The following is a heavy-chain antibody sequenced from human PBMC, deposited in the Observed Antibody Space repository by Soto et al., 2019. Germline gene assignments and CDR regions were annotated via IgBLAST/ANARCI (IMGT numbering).Heavy chain of an antibody. D-gene: IGHD4-17*01. CDR3: ARVEDYGDYFDY. V-gene: IGHV4-61*01. J-gene: IGHJ4*02. Sequence: QVQLQESGPGLVKPSETLSLTCTVSGASVRSGSYYWSWVRQPPGRGLEWIGYIYDTGTTNYNPSLKSRVTMSVDTSKNQLSLKLNSLTAADTAVYYCARVEDYGDYFDYWGQGTLVTVSS. CDR1: GASVRSGSYY. CDR2: IYDTGTT.